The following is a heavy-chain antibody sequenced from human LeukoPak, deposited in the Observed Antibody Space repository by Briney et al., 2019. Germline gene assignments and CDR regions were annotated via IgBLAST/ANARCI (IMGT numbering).Heavy chain of an antibody. D-gene: IGHD3-22*01. V-gene: IGHV3-48*03. CDR3: ARDILGDYYDSSGLN. J-gene: IGHJ4*02. CDR2: ISSSGSTI. CDR1: GFTFSSYE. Sequence: GGSLRLSCAASGFTFSSYEMNWVRQAPGKGLEWVSYISSSGSTIYYADSVKGRFTISRDNAKNSLYLQMNSLRAEDTAVYYCARDILGDYYDSSGLNWGLGTLVTVSS.